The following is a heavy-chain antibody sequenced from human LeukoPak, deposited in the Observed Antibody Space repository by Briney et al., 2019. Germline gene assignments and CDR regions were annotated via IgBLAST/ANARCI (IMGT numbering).Heavy chain of an antibody. CDR1: GFTFSSYA. CDR2: ISSNGGST. V-gene: IGHV3-64*01. D-gene: IGHD6-19*01. CDR3: ARRAPGFSSGRLDY. J-gene: IGHJ4*02. Sequence: GGSLRLSCAASGFTFSSYAMHWVRRAPGKGLEYVSAISSNGGSTFYANSVKGRFTVSRDNSKNTLYLQMGGLRAEDMAVYYCARRAPGFSSGRLDYWGQGTLVTVSS.